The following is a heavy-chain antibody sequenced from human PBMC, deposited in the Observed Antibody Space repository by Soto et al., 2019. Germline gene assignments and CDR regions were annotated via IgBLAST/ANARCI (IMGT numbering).Heavy chain of an antibody. CDR3: AKDSRLGYSPFHY. D-gene: IGHD1-26*01. V-gene: IGHV3-23*01. CDR2: ITARGGPT. Sequence: EVQLLESGGGLLQPGGSLRLSCAASGFTFSSFVMSWVRQAPGKGLEGVSAITARGGPTYYANSVKGRFTIARDNSKNTLYLQRNSIRAEDTALYYCAKDSRLGYSPFHYWGQGTLVTFSS. J-gene: IGHJ4*02. CDR1: GFTFSSFV.